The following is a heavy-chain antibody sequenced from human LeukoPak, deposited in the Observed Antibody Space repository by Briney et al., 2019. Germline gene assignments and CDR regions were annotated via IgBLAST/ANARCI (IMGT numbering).Heavy chain of an antibody. Sequence: GGSLRLSCAASGFTFSSYAMDWVCQAPGKGLEWVAIISYDGSNKYYADSVKGRFTISRDNSKNTLYLQMNSLRAEDTAVYYCARDLNDAFDIWGQGTMVTVSS. CDR1: GFTFSSYA. J-gene: IGHJ3*02. CDR2: ISYDGSNK. V-gene: IGHV3-30-3*01. CDR3: ARDLNDAFDI.